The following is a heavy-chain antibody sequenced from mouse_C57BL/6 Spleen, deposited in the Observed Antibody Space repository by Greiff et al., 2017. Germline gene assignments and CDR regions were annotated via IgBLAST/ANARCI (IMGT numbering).Heavy chain of an antibody. D-gene: IGHD2-4*01. V-gene: IGHV5-4*01. CDR1: GFAFSSYA. CDR3: ARDDDYDLAY. Sequence: EVMFVESGGGLVRPGGSLKLSCAASGFAFSSYAMAWVRQTPGKRLEWVATISDGGSYTNYPDNVKGRFTMSRDNAKNNLYLQMSHLKSEDTAMYYCARDDDYDLAYWGQGTLVTVSA. CDR2: ISDGGSYT. J-gene: IGHJ3*01.